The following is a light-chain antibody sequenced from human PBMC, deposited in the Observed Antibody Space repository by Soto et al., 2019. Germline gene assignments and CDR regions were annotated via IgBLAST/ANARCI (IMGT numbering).Light chain of an antibody. CDR1: SSHIGSNY. V-gene: IGLV1-47*01. CDR2: RNN. Sequence: QSVLTQPPSASGTPGQRGTLSCSGSSSHIGSNYVYWYQQLPGTAPKLLIYRNNQRPSGVPDRFSGSKSGTSASLAISGLRSEDEADYYCAAWDDSLRGVVFGGGTKLTVL. J-gene: IGLJ2*01. CDR3: AAWDDSLRGVV.